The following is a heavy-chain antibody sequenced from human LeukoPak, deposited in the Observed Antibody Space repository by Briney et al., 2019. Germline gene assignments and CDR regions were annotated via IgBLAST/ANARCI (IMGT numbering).Heavy chain of an antibody. CDR3: ARLVYMDV. CDR2: INHSGST. J-gene: IGHJ6*03. Sequence: PSETLSLTCAVYGGSFSGYYWSCIRQPPGKGLEWIGEINHSGSTNYNPSLKSRVTISVDTSKNQFSLKLSSVTAADTAVYYCARLVYMDVWGKGTTVTVSS. V-gene: IGHV4-34*01. CDR1: GGSFSGYY.